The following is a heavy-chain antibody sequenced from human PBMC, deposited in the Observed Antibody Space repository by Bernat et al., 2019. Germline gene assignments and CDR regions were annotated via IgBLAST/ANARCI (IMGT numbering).Heavy chain of an antibody. CDR3: ARDGVPQGLDY. D-gene: IGHD6-25*01. V-gene: IGHV3-30*01. CDR2: ISYDGSNK. CDR1: GFTFSSYA. J-gene: IGHJ4*02. Sequence: QVQLVESGGGVVQPGRSLSLSCAASGFTFSSYAMHWVRQAPGKGLEWVAVISYDGSNKYYADSVKGQFTISRDNSKNTLYLQMNSLRAEDTAVYYCARDGVPQGLDYWGQGTLVTVSS.